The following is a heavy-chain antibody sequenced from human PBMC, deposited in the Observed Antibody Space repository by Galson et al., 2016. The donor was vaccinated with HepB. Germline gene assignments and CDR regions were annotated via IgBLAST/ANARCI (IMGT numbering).Heavy chain of an antibody. CDR1: GFTFSTSA. J-gene: IGHJ4*02. CDR2: ISSDRSHQ. Sequence: SLRLSCAASGFTFSTSAVHWVRQAPGKGLEWVAVISSDRSHQFYADSVTGRFTISRDNSKDTLYLQMNSLKTEDTAVYFCTTLSPAAASDYWGQGTLIIVSS. D-gene: IGHD6-13*01. V-gene: IGHV3-30-3*01. CDR3: TTLSPAAASDY.